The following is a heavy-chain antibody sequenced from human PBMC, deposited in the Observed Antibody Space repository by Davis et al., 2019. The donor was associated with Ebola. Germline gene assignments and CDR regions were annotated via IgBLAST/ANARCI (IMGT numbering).Heavy chain of an antibody. J-gene: IGHJ4*02. D-gene: IGHD6-6*01. Sequence: LRLSCAVSGGSISSGGYSWSWIRQPPGQGLEWIGYIYHSGSTYYNPSLKSRITISVDRSKNQFSLKLSSVTAADTAVYYCARGKRSLAARPMYYFDYWGQGTLVTVSS. CDR2: IYHSGST. CDR1: GGSISSGGYS. V-gene: IGHV4-30-2*01. CDR3: ARGKRSLAARPMYYFDY.